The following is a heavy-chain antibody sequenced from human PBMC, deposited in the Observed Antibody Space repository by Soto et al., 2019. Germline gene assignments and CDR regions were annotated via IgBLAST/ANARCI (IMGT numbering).Heavy chain of an antibody. CDR3: ARVVGAWFDP. J-gene: IGHJ5*02. CDR2: INHSGST. Sequence: SETLSLTCAVYGGSFSGYYWSWIRQPPGKGLEWIGEINHSGSTNYNPSLKSRVTISVDTSKNQFSLKLSSVTAADTAVYYCARVVGAWFDPLGQGTLVTVSP. V-gene: IGHV4-34*01. D-gene: IGHD2-21*01. CDR1: GGSFSGYY.